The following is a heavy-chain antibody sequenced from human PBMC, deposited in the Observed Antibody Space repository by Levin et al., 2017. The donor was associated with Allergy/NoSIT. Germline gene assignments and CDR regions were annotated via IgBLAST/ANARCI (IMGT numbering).Heavy chain of an antibody. J-gene: IGHJ4*02. CDR1: GYSFTNNW. D-gene: IGHD6-13*01. CDR2: IFPGDSDT. Sequence: GESLKISCKGSGYSFTNNWIGWVRLMPGIGLEWMGIIFPGDSDTRYSPSFQGRVTISVDKSVSTAYLQWTSLEASDTAIYYCATTSAAGALYYFDHWGQGTLVTVSS. V-gene: IGHV5-51*01. CDR3: ATTSAAGALYYFDH.